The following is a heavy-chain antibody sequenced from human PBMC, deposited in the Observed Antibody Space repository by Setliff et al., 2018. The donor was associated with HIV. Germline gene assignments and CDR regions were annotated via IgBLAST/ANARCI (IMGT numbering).Heavy chain of an antibody. CDR1: GYTSTDYY. V-gene: IGHV1-2*02. J-gene: IGHJ4*02. CDR2: IKPNSGGT. CDR3: AKGTNFPYSSSSDY. Sequence: GASVKVSCKTSGYTSTDYYIHWVRQAPGQGLEWMGWIKPNSGGTNYAPRFHGRVTMTRDTSISTAYMEVISLRSDDTAVYYCAKGTNFPYSSSSDYWGQGTLVTVSS. D-gene: IGHD6-6*01.